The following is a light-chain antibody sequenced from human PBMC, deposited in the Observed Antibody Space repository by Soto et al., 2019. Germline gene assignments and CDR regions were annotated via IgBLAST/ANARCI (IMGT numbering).Light chain of an antibody. J-gene: IGLJ2*01. CDR1: SGSVSTTYY. Sequence: QTVVTQEPSFSVSPGGTVTRTCGLTSGSVSTTYYPSWYQQTPGQAPRTLIYSTNIRSSGVPDRFSGSILGNKAALTITGAQADDESDYRCMLYMGGGLVVFGGGTKVTVL. CDR3: MLYMGGGLVV. V-gene: IGLV8-61*01. CDR2: STN.